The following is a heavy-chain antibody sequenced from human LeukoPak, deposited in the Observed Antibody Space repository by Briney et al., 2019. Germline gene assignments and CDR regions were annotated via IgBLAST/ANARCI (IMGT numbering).Heavy chain of an antibody. CDR1: GGSFSGYY. CDR3: ARGDEAVSFDY. Sequence: KSSETLSLTCAVYGGSFSGYYWSWIRQPPGKGLEWIGEINHSGSTNYNPSLKSRVTISVDTSKNQFSLRLSSVTAADTAVYYCARGDEAVSFDYWGQGTLVTVSS. V-gene: IGHV4-34*01. J-gene: IGHJ4*02. CDR2: INHSGST. D-gene: IGHD2-15*01.